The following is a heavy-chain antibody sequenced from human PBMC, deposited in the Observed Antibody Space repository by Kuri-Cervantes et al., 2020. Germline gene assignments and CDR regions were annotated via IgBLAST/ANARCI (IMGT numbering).Heavy chain of an antibody. J-gene: IGHJ4*02. Sequence: GGSLRLCCAASGLTFSSYAMSWVRQAPGKGLEWVANIKQDGSEKYYVDSVKGRFTISRDNAKNSLYLQMNSLRAEDTAVYYCAREMGNWGYFDYWGQGTLVTVSS. D-gene: IGHD7-27*01. CDR2: IKQDGSEK. V-gene: IGHV3-7*01. CDR1: GLTFSSYA. CDR3: AREMGNWGYFDY.